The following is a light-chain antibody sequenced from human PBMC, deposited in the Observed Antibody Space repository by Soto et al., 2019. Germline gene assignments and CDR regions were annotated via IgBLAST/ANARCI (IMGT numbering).Light chain of an antibody. CDR1: QSVSNN. Sequence: EIVMTQAPATLYLSPGDSATLSWGASQSVSNNLAWYHQKPGQAPRVLLYGASIRATGVPARFSGIGSGTEFTLTLSSLQHEDFALFDGQQYYNWTLTFGQGTKVDIK. J-gene: IGKJ1*01. CDR3: QQYYNWTLT. V-gene: IGKV3-15*01. CDR2: GAS.